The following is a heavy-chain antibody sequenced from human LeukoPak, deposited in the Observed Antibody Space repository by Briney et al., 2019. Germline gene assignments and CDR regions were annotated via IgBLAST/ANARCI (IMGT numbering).Heavy chain of an antibody. D-gene: IGHD5-24*01. Sequence: GGSLRLSCAASGFTFSSYGMHWVRQAPGKGLEWVALIWFDGSNKYYADSVKGRFTISRDNSKNTLYLQMNSLRAEDTAVYYCARERSGWYFDLWGRGTLVTVSS. CDR1: GFTFSSYG. CDR3: ARERSGWYFDL. J-gene: IGHJ2*01. CDR2: IWFDGSNK. V-gene: IGHV3-30*02.